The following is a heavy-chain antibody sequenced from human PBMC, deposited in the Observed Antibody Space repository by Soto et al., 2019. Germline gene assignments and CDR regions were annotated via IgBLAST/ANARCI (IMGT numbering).Heavy chain of an antibody. V-gene: IGHV3-11*01. CDR2: ISGSSGTI. J-gene: IGHJ1*01. CDR1: GFTFSDYY. CDR3: ARNRGGYCQH. D-gene: IGHD3-16*01. Sequence: PGGSLRLSCAASGFTFSDYYMSWIRQAPGKGLEWVSYISGSSGTIDYADSLKGRFTISRDNAKNSLYLQMSSLRAEDTAVYYCARNRGGYCQHWGQGTLVTVSS.